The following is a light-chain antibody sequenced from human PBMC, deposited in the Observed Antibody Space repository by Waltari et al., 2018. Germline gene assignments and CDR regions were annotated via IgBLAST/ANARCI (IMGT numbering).Light chain of an antibody. CDR2: AAS. V-gene: IGKV1-8*01. Sequence: AIRMTQSPSSLSASTGDRVTITCRASQSVSTYLAWYQQKPGKAPKLLIYAASTLQRGVPLRFSGSGSGTDFTLSISCLQSEDVALYYCQQYYDIPLTFGGGTKVEIK. CDR1: QSVSTY. CDR3: QQYYDIPLT. J-gene: IGKJ4*01.